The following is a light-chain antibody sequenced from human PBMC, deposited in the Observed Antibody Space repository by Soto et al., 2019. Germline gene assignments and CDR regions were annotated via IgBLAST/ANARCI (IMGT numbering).Light chain of an antibody. J-gene: IGKJ1*01. Sequence: EIVLTQSPGTLSLSPGERATLSCRASQSVSSSYLAWYHQKPGQAPRPLIYGASSRAIGIPDRFSGSWSGTDFTLTISRRKPEDFAVDYWQQYVSSPWTFGQGTKVDIK. V-gene: IGKV3-20*01. CDR3: QQYVSSPWT. CDR2: GAS. CDR1: QSVSSSY.